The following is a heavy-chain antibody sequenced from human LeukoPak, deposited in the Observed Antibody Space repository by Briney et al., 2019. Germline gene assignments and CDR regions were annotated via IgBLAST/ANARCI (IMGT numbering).Heavy chain of an antibody. D-gene: IGHD1-1*01. CDR2: INWNGGST. CDR1: GFTFSGYN. CDR3: ARTDNQYNYYMDV. V-gene: IGHV3-20*01. J-gene: IGHJ6*03. Sequence: GGSLRLSCTASGFTFSGYNMNWVRQAPGKGLEWVSGINWNGGSTGYADSVKGRFTISRDNAKNSLYLQMNSLRAEDTAFYHCARTDNQYNYYMDVWGKGTTVTVSS.